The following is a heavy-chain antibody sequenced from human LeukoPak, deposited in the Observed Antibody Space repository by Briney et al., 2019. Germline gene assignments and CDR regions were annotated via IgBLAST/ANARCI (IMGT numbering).Heavy chain of an antibody. CDR1: GFTFSSYW. V-gene: IGHV3-7*01. J-gene: IGHJ4*02. CDR3: ARVQWELRGVGSYFEY. CDR2: IKQDGSEK. Sequence: GGSLRLSCVVSGFTFSSYWMSWVRQAPGKGLEWVANIKQDGSEKYYVDSVKGRFTTSRDNAKNSLYLQMNSLRAEDTAVYYCARVQWELRGVGSYFEYWGQGALVTVSS. D-gene: IGHD1-26*01.